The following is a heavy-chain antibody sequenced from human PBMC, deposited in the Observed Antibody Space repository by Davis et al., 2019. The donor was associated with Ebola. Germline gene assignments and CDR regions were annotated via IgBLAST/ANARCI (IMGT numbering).Heavy chain of an antibody. CDR1: GFTFDIYA. CDR2: LIGVNGNT. J-gene: IGHJ5*02. V-gene: IGHV3-23*01. CDR3: ARDAPLDT. Sequence: GGSLRLSCAASGFTFDIYAMTWVRQAPGKGLEWVSGLIGVNGNTYYADSVKGRFTISRDISKNTLFLQMNSLRAEDTAVYYCARDAPLDTWGQGTLVTVSS.